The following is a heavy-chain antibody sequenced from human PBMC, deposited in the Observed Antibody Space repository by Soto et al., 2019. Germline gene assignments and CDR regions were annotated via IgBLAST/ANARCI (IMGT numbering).Heavy chain of an antibody. V-gene: IGHV4-61*01. CDR3: ARKGNRYSYGFDS. J-gene: IGHJ4*02. CDR1: GCAVSSGSYY. Sequence: PSETLSLTCPVSGCAVSSGSYYWSWIRQSPGKGLEWIGYFYYTGSTNYNPSLKSRVTISADTSKNQFSLKLRTVTAADTAVYYCARKGNRYSYGFDSWGRGTLVTVSS. D-gene: IGHD5-18*01. CDR2: FYYTGST.